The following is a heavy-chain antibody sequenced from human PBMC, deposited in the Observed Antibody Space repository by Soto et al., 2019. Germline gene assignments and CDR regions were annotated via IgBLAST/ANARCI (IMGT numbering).Heavy chain of an antibody. CDR3: ANRGRYYMDV. V-gene: IGHV3-23*01. J-gene: IGHJ6*03. CDR1: GFTFSTSA. CDR2: INSASST. Sequence: QSGGSLRLSCAASGFTFSTSAMTWVRQAPGKGLEWVSTINSASSTFYADSVKGRFTISRDNSKNTLYLQMNSLRAEDTAVYYCANRGRYYMDVWGKGTTVTVSS. D-gene: IGHD2-15*01.